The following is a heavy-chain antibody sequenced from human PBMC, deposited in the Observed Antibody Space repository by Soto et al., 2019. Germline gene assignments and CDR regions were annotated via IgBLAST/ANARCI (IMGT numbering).Heavy chain of an antibody. CDR3: ARAPLPNCSGGTCYPWWFDP. CDR1: GYTFTNYG. J-gene: IGHJ5*02. D-gene: IGHD2-15*01. Sequence: ASVKVSCKASGYTFTNYGLTWVRQAPGQGLEWMGWTSAYNGYTNYAQNFQDRVTMTTDTSTSTAYMELRNLVSDDTAVYYCARAPLPNCSGGTCYPWWFDPWGQGTLVNVSS. CDR2: TSAYNGYT. V-gene: IGHV1-18*01.